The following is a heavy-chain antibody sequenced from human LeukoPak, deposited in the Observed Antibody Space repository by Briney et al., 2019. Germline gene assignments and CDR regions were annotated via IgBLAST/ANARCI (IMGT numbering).Heavy chain of an antibody. J-gene: IGHJ3*02. V-gene: IGHV3-64*01. Sequence: GGPLRLSCAASGFTFSSYSMHWVRQAPGKGLEYVSAISSNGGSTFYATSVKGRFTISRDNSKNTLYLQMGSLRAEDMAVFYCARVGMMGAFDIWGQGTIVTVSS. CDR3: ARVGMMGAFDI. CDR2: ISSNGGST. CDR1: GFTFSSYS. D-gene: IGHD7-27*01.